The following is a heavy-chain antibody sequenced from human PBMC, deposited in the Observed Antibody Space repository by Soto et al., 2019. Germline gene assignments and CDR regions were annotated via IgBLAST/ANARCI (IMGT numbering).Heavy chain of an antibody. CDR1: GGSFSCYY. CDR2: INHSGST. D-gene: IGHD2-15*01. Sequence: NPSETLSLTCAVYGGSFSCYYWSWIRQPPGKGLEWIGEINHSGSTNYNPSLKSRVTISVDTSKNQFSLKLSSVTAADTAVYYCTLRYCSGGSCLVYFDYWGQGTLVTVSS. V-gene: IGHV4-34*01. CDR3: TLRYCSGGSCLVYFDY. J-gene: IGHJ4*02.